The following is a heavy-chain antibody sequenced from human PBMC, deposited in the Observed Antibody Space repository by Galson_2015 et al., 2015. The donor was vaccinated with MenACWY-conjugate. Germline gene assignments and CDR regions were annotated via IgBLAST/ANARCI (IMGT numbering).Heavy chain of an antibody. V-gene: IGHV3-7*01. CDR2: IKYNGSEQ. CDR3: VRPIMTFAAVRSLDN. CDR1: GFPFSTYW. Sequence: SLRLSCAASGFPFSTYWMTWVRQAPGQGLEWVANIKYNGSEQFYGDSVRGRFTISRDNARNSVYLQMNSLRSEDTAVYYCVRPIMTFAAVRSLDNWGQGTVVTVSS. J-gene: IGHJ4*02. D-gene: IGHD3/OR15-3a*01.